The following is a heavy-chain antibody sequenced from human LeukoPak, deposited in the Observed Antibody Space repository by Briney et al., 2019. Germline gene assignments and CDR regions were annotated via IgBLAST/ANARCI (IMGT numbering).Heavy chain of an antibody. D-gene: IGHD6-13*01. CDR1: GYTFTSYD. CDR2: MNPNSGNT. J-gene: IGHJ4*01. CDR3: ATASYTDIAAAGFDY. Sequence: ASVKVSCKASGYTFTSYDINWVRQATGQGLEWMGWMNPNSGNTGYAQKFQGRVTMTRNTSISTAYMELSSLRSEDTAVYYCATASYTDIAAAGFDYWGQEPWSPSPQ. V-gene: IGHV1-8*01.